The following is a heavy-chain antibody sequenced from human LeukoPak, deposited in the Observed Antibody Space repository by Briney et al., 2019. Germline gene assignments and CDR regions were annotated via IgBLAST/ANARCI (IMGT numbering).Heavy chain of an antibody. CDR3: ARGLQIGFLEY. CDR1: DYTFRNYG. D-gene: IGHD4-11*01. Sequence: ASVKVSCETSDYTFRNYGITWVRQIPGQGLEWMGRISPYNGNTNYAQKLQGRVTMTTDTSTSTAYMDLRSLTSDDTAVYYCARGLQIGFLEYWGQGTLVTVSS. V-gene: IGHV1-18*01. J-gene: IGHJ4*02. CDR2: ISPYNGNT.